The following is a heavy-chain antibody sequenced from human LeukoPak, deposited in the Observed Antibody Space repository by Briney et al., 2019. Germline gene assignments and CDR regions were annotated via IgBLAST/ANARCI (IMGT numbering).Heavy chain of an antibody. V-gene: IGHV4-59*12. CDR3: TSALHYFDSTAFSYYFDY. D-gene: IGHD3-22*01. CDR2: IYYSGST. J-gene: IGHJ4*02. CDR1: GASISTYY. Sequence: SETLSLTCTVSGASISTYYWSGIRQPPGKGLEWIGYIYYSGSTDYNPSLKSRVTISVDTSKNQFSLKLSSVTAADTAVYYCTSALHYFDSTAFSYYFDYWGQGTLVTVSS.